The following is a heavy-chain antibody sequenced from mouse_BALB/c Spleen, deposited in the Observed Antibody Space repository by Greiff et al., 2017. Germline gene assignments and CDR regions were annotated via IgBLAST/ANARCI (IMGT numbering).Heavy chain of an antibody. CDR2: ISYSGST. CDR3: ASYYGSTDAMDY. V-gene: IGHV3-2*02. D-gene: IGHD1-1*01. CDR1: GYSITSDYA. J-gene: IGHJ4*01. Sequence: EVMLVESGPGLVKPSQSLSLTCTVTGYSITSDYAWNWIRQFPGNKLEWMGYISYSGSTSYNPSLKSRISITRDTSKNQFFLQLNSVTTEDTATYYCASYYGSTDAMDYWGQGTSVTVSS.